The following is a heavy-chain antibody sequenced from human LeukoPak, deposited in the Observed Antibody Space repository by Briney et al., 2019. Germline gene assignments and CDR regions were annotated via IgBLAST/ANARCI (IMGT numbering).Heavy chain of an antibody. CDR3: ARDSLVFYDSTGYYIT. D-gene: IGHD3-22*01. CDR2: IIPIFGTA. V-gene: IGHV1-69*05. J-gene: IGHJ5*02. Sequence: SVKVSCKASGGTFSSYAISWVRQAPGQGLEWMGGIIPIFGTANYAQKFQGRVTITTDESTRTAYMELSSLRSEDTAVYYCARDSLVFYDSTGYYITWRQGTLVTVSS. CDR1: GGTFSSYA.